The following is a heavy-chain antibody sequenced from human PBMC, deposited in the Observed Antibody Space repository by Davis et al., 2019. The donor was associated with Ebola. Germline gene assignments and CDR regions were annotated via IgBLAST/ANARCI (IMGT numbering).Heavy chain of an antibody. V-gene: IGHV1-2*02. CDR3: ARDLGIAVAAQGDY. CDR1: GYTFTSYY. CDR2: INPNSGGT. D-gene: IGHD6-19*01. J-gene: IGHJ4*02. Sequence: ASVKVSCKASGYTFTSYYMHWVRQAPGQGLEWMGWINPNSGGTNYAQTFQGRVTMTRDTSISTAYMELSRLRSDDTAVYYCARDLGIAVAAQGDYWGQGTLVTVSS.